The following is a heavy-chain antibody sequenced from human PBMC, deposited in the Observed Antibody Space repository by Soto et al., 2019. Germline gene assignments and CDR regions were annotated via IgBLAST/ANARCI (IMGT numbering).Heavy chain of an antibody. CDR1: GFTFSSYW. D-gene: IGHD6-19*01. Sequence: EVQLVESGGGLVQPGGSLRLSCAASGFTFSSYWMHWVRQAPGKGLVWVSRITSDGSSTSYADSVKGRFTISRDNAKNTLYLQMNRLRAEDTAVYYCARVYFKIAVAGTFYCMDVWGQGTTVTVSS. V-gene: IGHV3-74*01. J-gene: IGHJ6*02. CDR3: ARVYFKIAVAGTFYCMDV. CDR2: ITSDGSST.